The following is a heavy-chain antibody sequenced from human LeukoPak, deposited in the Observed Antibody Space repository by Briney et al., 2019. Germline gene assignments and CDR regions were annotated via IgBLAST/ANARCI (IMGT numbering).Heavy chain of an antibody. D-gene: IGHD1-26*01. V-gene: IGHV5-51*01. CDR3: ARRSGSFQGDYNFDY. J-gene: IGHJ4*02. CDR2: IYPGDSDT. CDR1: GYIFTSYW. Sequence: GESLKISCKGSGYIFTSYWIAWVRQMPGKGLEWMGIIYPGDSDTRYSPSFQGQVTISADKSISIAYLQWSSLKASDTAMYYCARRSGSFQGDYNFDYWGQGTLVTVSS.